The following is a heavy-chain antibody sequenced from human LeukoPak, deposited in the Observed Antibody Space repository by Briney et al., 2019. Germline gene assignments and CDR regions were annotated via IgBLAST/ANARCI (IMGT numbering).Heavy chain of an antibody. J-gene: IGHJ4*02. CDR2: ISYDGSNK. Sequence: PGGSLTLSCAASGFTFSSYAMHWVRQAPGKGLEWVAVISYDGSNKYYADSVKGRFTISRDNSKHTLYLQMNSLRAEDTAVYYCARDGENYDSSGYYYSSFDYWGQGTLVTVPS. D-gene: IGHD3-22*01. V-gene: IGHV3-30-3*01. CDR1: GFTFSSYA. CDR3: ARDGENYDSSGYYYSSFDY.